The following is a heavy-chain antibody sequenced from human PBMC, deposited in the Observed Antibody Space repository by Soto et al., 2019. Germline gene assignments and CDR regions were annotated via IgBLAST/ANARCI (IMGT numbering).Heavy chain of an antibody. V-gene: IGHV1-69*13. Sequence: SVKVSCKASGGTFSSYAISWVRQASGQGLEWMGGIIPIFGTANYAQKFQGRVTITADESTSTAYMELSSLRSEDTAVYYCARGVVRFLEWFHSDINYYGMDVWGQGTTVTVSS. D-gene: IGHD3-3*01. CDR3: ARGVVRFLEWFHSDINYYGMDV. CDR2: IIPIFGTA. J-gene: IGHJ6*02. CDR1: GGTFSSYA.